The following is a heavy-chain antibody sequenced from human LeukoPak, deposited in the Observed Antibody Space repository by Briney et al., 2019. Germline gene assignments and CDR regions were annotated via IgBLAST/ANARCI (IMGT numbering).Heavy chain of an antibody. CDR1: GFTFSSYG. CDR3: AKVSYSIAVAEFDY. V-gene: IGHV3-30*02. CDR2: IRYDGSNK. D-gene: IGHD6-19*01. Sequence: PGGSLRLSCAASGFTFSSYGMHWVRQAPGKGLEWVAFIRYDGSNKYYADSMKGRFTISRDNSKNTLYLQMNSLRAEDTAVYYCAKVSYSIAVAEFDYWGQGTLVTVSS. J-gene: IGHJ4*02.